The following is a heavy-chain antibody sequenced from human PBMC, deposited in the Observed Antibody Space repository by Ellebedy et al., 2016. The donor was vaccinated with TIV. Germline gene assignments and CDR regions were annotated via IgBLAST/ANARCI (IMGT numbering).Heavy chain of an antibody. CDR3: VRGMKLGIAWFYLHY. Sequence: AASVKVSCKASGYTFTGYYIHWVRQAPGQGLEWMGWINPNSGGTNYAQRFQGWVTMTRDTSIGTAYMVLNRLTSDETAVYYCVRGMKLGIAWFYLHYWGQGTLVTVSS. CDR1: GYTFTGYY. J-gene: IGHJ4*02. V-gene: IGHV1-2*04. CDR2: INPNSGGT. D-gene: IGHD7-27*01.